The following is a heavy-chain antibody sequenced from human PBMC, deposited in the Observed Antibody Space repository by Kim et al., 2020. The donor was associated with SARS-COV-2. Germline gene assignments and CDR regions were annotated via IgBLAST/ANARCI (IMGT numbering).Heavy chain of an antibody. V-gene: IGHV3-21*01. CDR2: ISSSSSYI. J-gene: IGHJ4*02. Sequence: GGSLRLSCAASGFTFSSYSVNWVRQAPGKGLEWVSSISSSSSYIYYADSLKGRFTISRDNAKNSLYLQMNSLRAEDTAVYYCARDSGYSGYEHFDYWGQGTLVTVSS. CDR1: GFTFSSYS. CDR3: ARDSGYSGYEHFDY. D-gene: IGHD5-12*01.